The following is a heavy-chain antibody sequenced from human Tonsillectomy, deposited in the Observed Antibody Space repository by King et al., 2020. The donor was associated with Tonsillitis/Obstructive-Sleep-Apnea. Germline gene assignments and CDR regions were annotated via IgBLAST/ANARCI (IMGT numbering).Heavy chain of an antibody. CDR1: GYTFTNYG. D-gene: IGHD6-6*01. CDR2: ISVYNGNT. V-gene: IGHV1-18*01. Sequence: VQLVESGAEVKKPGASVNVSCKASGYTFTNYGISWVRQAPGQGLEWMGWISVYNGNTNYAQKFQGRVTMTTDTSTTTAYMELRSLRSDDTAVYYCARDGHSSSSFGYYYYYYMDVWGKGTTVTVSS. CDR3: ARDGHSSSSFGYYYYYYMDV. J-gene: IGHJ6*03.